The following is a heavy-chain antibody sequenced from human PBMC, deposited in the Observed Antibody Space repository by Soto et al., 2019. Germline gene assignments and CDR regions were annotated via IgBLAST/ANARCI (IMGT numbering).Heavy chain of an antibody. V-gene: IGHV3-48*01. CDR3: ARDSHGGSWYLGSDAFDI. CDR2: ISSSSSTI. D-gene: IGHD6-13*01. J-gene: IGHJ3*02. CDR1: GFTFSSYS. Sequence: GGSLRLSCAASGFTFSSYSMNWVRQAPGKGLEWVSYISSSSSTIYYADSVKGRFTLSRNNAKNSLYLQMNSLRAEDTAVYYCARDSHGGSWYLGSDAFDIWGQGTMVTVSS.